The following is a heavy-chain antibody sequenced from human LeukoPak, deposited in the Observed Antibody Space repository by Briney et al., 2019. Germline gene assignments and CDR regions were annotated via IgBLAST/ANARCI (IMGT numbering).Heavy chain of an antibody. V-gene: IGHV3-30*04. D-gene: IGHD3-22*01. CDR3: ARYPRDINMSYYGMDV. CDR2: ISYDGSNK. Sequence: GGSLRLSCAASGFTFSSYAMQWVRQAPGKGLEGVAVISYDGSNKYYEHSVKDRFTISRDNAKNTLYLQMNSLRAQDTAVYYCARYPRDINMSYYGMDVWGQGTTVTVSS. J-gene: IGHJ6*02. CDR1: GFTFSSYA.